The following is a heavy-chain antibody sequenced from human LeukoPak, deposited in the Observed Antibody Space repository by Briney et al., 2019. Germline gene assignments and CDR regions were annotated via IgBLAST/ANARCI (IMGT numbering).Heavy chain of an antibody. D-gene: IGHD1-26*01. CDR3: AKTGSRDSGSYYSAFDI. V-gene: IGHV3-23*01. Sequence: GGSLRLSCAASGFTFSSYAMSWVRQAPGKGLEWVSPISGSGGSTYYADSVKGRFTISRDNSKNTLYLQMNSLRAEDTAVYYCAKTGSRDSGSYYSAFDIWGQGTMVTVSS. CDR1: GFTFSSYA. J-gene: IGHJ3*02. CDR2: ISGSGGST.